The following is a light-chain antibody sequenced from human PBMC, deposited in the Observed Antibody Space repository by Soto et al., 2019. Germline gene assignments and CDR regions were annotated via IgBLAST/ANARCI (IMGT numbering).Light chain of an antibody. CDR1: SSDVGSYNV. CDR3: CSYAGSSSAYV. Sequence: QSVLTQPASVSGSPGQSITISCTGTSSDVGSYNVVSWYQQHPGKAPKLLIYEVIKRPSGVSDRFSGSKSGNTASLTISGLQAEDEADYHCCSYAGSSSAYVFGTGTKVTVL. V-gene: IGLV2-23*02. CDR2: EVI. J-gene: IGLJ1*01.